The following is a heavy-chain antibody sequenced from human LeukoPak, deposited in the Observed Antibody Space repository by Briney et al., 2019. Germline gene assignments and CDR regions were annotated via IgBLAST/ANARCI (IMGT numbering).Heavy chain of an antibody. CDR3: ARSTITMTYYYMDV. Sequence: GGSLRLSCAASGFTFNTYNMNWVRQAPGKGLEWVSYISSTSSTIYYLDSVKGRFTISRDTAKNSLYLQMDSLRAEDTAVYYCARSTITMTYYYMDVWGKGTTVTVSS. V-gene: IGHV3-48*01. CDR2: ISSTSSTI. CDR1: GFTFNTYN. D-gene: IGHD4-11*01. J-gene: IGHJ6*03.